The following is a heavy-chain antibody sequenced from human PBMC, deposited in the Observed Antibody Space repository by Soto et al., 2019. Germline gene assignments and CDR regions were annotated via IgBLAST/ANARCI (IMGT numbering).Heavy chain of an antibody. J-gene: IGHJ4*02. V-gene: IGHV3-21*01. CDR3: ARFRRDGYNLDY. Sequence: EVQLVESGGGLVKPGGSLRLSCAASGFTFSSYSMNWVRQAPGKGLEWVSSISSSTSYIYYADSVKGRFTISRDNARNSLYLQMNSLRAEDTAVYYCARFRRDGYNLDYWGQGTLVTVSS. D-gene: IGHD5-12*01. CDR2: ISSSTSYI. CDR1: GFTFSSYS.